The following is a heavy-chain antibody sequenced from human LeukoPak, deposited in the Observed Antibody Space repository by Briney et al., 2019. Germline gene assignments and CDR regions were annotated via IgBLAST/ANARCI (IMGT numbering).Heavy chain of an antibody. Sequence: GGSLRLSCAASGFTFSNYAMSWVRQAPGEGLEWVSTISSSGGSTYYADSVKGRFTISRDNSKNTLYLQMNSLRAEDTAVYYCAKLGSQYSSSWHDYWGQGTLVTVSS. CDR2: ISSSGGST. V-gene: IGHV3-23*01. J-gene: IGHJ4*02. CDR1: GFTFSNYA. D-gene: IGHD6-13*01. CDR3: AKLGSQYSSSWHDY.